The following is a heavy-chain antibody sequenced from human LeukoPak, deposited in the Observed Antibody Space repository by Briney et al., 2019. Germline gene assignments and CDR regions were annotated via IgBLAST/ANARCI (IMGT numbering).Heavy chain of an antibody. CDR2: IYYSGST. CDR3: ARLYYYDSSGYGAFDI. Sequence: SETLSLTCTVSGGSISSGGYYWSWIRQHPGKGLEWIGYIYYSGSTYYNPSLKSRVTISVDRSKNQFCLKLSSVTAADTAVYYCARLYYYDSSGYGAFDIWGQGTMVTVSS. V-gene: IGHV4-31*03. J-gene: IGHJ3*02. D-gene: IGHD3-22*01. CDR1: GGSISSGGYY.